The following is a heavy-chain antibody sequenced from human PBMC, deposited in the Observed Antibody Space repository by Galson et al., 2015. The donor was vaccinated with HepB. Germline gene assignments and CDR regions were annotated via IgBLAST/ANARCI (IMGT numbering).Heavy chain of an antibody. CDR3: AKDWGLGV. Sequence: SLRLSCAASGFTFSNYGMHWVRRAPDKGLEFVAATSYDDNTKYYAASVRGRFTISRDNSKNTLYLQMNSLRLEDTGLYYCAKDWGLGVWGQGTTVTVSS. CDR2: TSYDDNTK. J-gene: IGHJ6*02. CDR1: GFTFSNYG. V-gene: IGHV3-30*18. D-gene: IGHD3-16*01.